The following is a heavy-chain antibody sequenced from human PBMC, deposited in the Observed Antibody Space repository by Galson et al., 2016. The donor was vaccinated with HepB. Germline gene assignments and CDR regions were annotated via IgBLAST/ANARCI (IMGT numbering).Heavy chain of an antibody. CDR2: IGVYDYDR. Sequence: SLRLSCAASGFTFSAFALNWVRQTPGKGLEWVARIGVYDYDRRYADFVRGRFTISRDNFKDILYLEMNGLRAEDTALYYCAMKQGSVARRGDSFDYWGQGTLVTVSS. CDR3: AMKQGSVARRGDSFDY. V-gene: IGHV3-23*01. J-gene: IGHJ4*02. CDR1: GFTFSAFA. D-gene: IGHD6-19*01.